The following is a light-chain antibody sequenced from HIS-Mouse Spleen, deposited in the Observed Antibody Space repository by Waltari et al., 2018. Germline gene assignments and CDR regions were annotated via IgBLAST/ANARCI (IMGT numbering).Light chain of an antibody. V-gene: IGLV3-19*01. Sequence: SSELTQDPAVSVALGQTVRITCQGDSLRRYYASWYQQKPGQAPVLVIYGKNNRPSGIPDRFSGSSSGNTASLTITGAQAEDEADYYCNSRDISCNHVVFGGGTKLTVL. J-gene: IGLJ2*01. CDR2: GKN. CDR3: NSRDISCNHVV. CDR1: SLRRYY.